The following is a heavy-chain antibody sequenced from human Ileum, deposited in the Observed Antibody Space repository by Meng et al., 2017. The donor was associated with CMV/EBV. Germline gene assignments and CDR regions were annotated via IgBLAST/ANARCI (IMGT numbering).Heavy chain of an antibody. J-gene: IGHJ4*02. D-gene: IGHD4-17*01. V-gene: IGHV3-74*01. CDR1: GFTFSGNW. Sequence: AAAGFTFSGNWRHWVRQAPGKGLVWVSRISSDGSSINYADSVKGRFTISRDNAKNTLYLQMSSLRTEDTAVYYCTKGVNAAYGLFDYWGQGALVTVSS. CDR3: TKGVNAAYGLFDY. CDR2: ISSDGSSI.